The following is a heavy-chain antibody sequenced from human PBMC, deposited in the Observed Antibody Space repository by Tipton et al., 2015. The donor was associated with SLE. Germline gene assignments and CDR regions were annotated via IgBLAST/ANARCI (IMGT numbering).Heavy chain of an antibody. V-gene: IGHV4-39*07. CDR3: ARDRDIVLEPVPIPPAFDI. J-gene: IGHJ3*02. CDR1: GGSITTRSYY. Sequence: TLSLTCIVSGGSITTRSYYWGWIRQPPGKGLEWIASISYSGATYYNPSLKSRVILSLDTSRNHFSLKLTSVTAADTAVYFCARDRDIVLEPVPIPPAFDIWGQGTTVTVSS. D-gene: IGHD2-8*02. CDR2: ISYSGAT.